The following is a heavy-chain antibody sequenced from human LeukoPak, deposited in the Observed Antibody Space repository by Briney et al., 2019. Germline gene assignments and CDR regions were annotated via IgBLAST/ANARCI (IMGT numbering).Heavy chain of an antibody. D-gene: IGHD3-10*01. CDR3: ARQGTMVRSFGY. CDR2: IDPSDSYT. V-gene: IGHV5-10-1*01. CDR1: GYRFTSYW. Sequence: GESLRISCKGSGYRFTSYWISWVRQMPGKGLEWMGRIDPSDSYTNYSPSFQGHVTISADKSISTAYLQWGSLKASDTAMYYCARQGTMVRSFGYWGQGTLVTVSS. J-gene: IGHJ4*02.